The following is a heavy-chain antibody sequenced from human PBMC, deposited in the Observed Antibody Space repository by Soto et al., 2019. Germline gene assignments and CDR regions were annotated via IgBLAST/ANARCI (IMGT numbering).Heavy chain of an antibody. Sequence: PSETLSITSAVYGASFSGYNWSWIRQPPGKGLEWIGEINHSGSTNYNPSLKSRVTISVDTSKNQFSLKLSSVTAADTAVYYCARARGGSGSYHYYGMDVWGQGTTVT. J-gene: IGHJ6*02. CDR2: INHSGST. CDR3: ARARGGSGSYHYYGMDV. D-gene: IGHD3-10*01. V-gene: IGHV4-34*01. CDR1: GASFSGYN.